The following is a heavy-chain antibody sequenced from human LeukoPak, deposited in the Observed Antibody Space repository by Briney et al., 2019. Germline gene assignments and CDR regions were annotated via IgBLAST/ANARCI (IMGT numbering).Heavy chain of an antibody. CDR1: GFTFSSYS. V-gene: IGHV3-48*01. CDR2: ISSSSSTI. CDR3: ARDKAACTAGMDV. J-gene: IGHJ6*02. D-gene: IGHD6-13*01. Sequence: PGGSLRLSCAASGFTFSSYSMNWVRQAPGKGLEWVSYISSSSSTIYYADSVKGRFTISRDNAKNSLYLQMNSLRAEDTAVCYCARDKAACTAGMDVWGQGTTVTVSS.